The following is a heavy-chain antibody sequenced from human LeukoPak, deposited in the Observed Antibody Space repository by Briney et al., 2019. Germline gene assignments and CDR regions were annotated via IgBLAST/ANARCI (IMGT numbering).Heavy chain of an antibody. V-gene: IGHV3-23*01. CDR2: ISGGGGST. CDR1: GFAFSSYA. CDR3: AKGTGDNCYTPLDY. D-gene: IGHD2-15*01. Sequence: GGSLRLSCAASGFAFSSYAMSWVRQAPGKGLEWVSVISGGGGSTYYADSMKGRFTISRDTSKNTLHLQTSSLRAEDTAVYYCAKGTGDNCYTPLDYWGQGALVTVSS. J-gene: IGHJ4*02.